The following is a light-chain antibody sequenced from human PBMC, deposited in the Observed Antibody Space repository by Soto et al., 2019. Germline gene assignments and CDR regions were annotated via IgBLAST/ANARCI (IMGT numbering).Light chain of an antibody. CDR2: AAS. CDR1: QSISSY. CDR3: LQSYRTPLT. J-gene: IGKJ4*01. Sequence: DIQMTQSPSSLSASVGDRVTITCQASQSISSYLNWYQQKPGKAPKLLIYAASSLQSGVPSRFRGSGSGTDFTLTISSLQPEDFARYYSLQSYRTPLTFGGGTKVEIK. V-gene: IGKV1-39*01.